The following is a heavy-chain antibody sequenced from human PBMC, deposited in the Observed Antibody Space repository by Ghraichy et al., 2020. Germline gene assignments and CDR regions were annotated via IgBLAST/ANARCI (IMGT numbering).Heavy chain of an antibody. J-gene: IGHJ5*02. Sequence: GSLRLSCTVSGGSISSYYWSWIRQPPGKGLEWIGYIYYSGSTNYNPSLKSRVTISVDTSKNQFSLKLSSVTAADTAVYYCARRSYYYDSSGYYSVGWFDPWGQGTLVTVSS. CDR1: GGSISSYY. V-gene: IGHV4-59*08. CDR2: IYYSGST. CDR3: ARRSYYYDSSGYYSVGWFDP. D-gene: IGHD3-22*01.